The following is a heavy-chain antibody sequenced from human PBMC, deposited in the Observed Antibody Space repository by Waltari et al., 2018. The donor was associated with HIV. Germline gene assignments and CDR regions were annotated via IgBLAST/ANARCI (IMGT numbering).Heavy chain of an antibody. V-gene: IGHV4-38-2*01. J-gene: IGHJ4*02. CDR1: GYSISRGYY. CDR3: ARNTYYERSGYDF. Sequence: QVQLQESGPGLVKSSETLSLTCAVSGYSISRGYYWGWIRQPPGKGLEWIGTIPHSGSYYYNPSLKSRVTISVDTSKNHFSLKLSSVTAADTAVYYCARNTYYERSGYDFWGQGYLVTVSS. CDR2: IPHSGSY. D-gene: IGHD3-22*01.